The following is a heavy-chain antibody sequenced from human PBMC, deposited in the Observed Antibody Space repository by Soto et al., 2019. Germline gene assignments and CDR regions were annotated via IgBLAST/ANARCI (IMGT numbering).Heavy chain of an antibody. CDR1: GGTFSSYA. J-gene: IGHJ4*01. CDR3: ARAPEHSSSSFDY. Sequence: ASVKVSCKASGGTFSSYAFSWVRQAPGQGLEWMGGIIPISGSVFYARKFQGRVTITADESTSTTYMELSGLRFEDTAVYYCARAPEHSSSSFDYWGQGTLVTVS. CDR2: IIPISGSV. D-gene: IGHD6-6*01. V-gene: IGHV1-69*13.